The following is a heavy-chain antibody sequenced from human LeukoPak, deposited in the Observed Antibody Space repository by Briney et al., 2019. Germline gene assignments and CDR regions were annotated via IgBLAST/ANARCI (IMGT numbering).Heavy chain of an antibody. J-gene: IGHJ3*01. D-gene: IGHD3-22*01. Sequence: PSETLSLTCTVSGGSISSYYWSWIQQPAGKGLEWIGRIYTSGSTDYNPSLKSRVTMSVDTSKNQFSLKLSSVTAADTAVYYCARGDYYYYDTSGYYYSDAFDVWGQGTMVTVSS. CDR1: GGSISSYY. CDR2: IYTSGST. V-gene: IGHV4-4*07. CDR3: ARGDYYYYDTSGYYYSDAFDV.